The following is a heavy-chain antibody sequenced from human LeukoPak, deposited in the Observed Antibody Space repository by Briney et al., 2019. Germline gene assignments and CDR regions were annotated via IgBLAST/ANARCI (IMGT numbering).Heavy chain of an antibody. D-gene: IGHD3-10*01. CDR2: VSGSGGST. Sequence: GGSLRLSCEASGFTFSSYAMSWVRQAPGKGLEWVSAVSGSGGSTYYADSVKGRFTISRDSSKNTLSLQMNSLRAEDTAVYYCAKGGSFDSWGQGTLVTVSS. CDR3: AKGGSFDS. CDR1: GFTFSSYA. J-gene: IGHJ4*02. V-gene: IGHV3-23*01.